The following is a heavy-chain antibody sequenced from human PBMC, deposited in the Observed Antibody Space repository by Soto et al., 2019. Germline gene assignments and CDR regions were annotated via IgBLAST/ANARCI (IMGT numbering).Heavy chain of an antibody. J-gene: IGHJ5*02. D-gene: IGHD2-2*01. CDR2: IYYSGST. V-gene: IGHV4-39*01. CDR3: ARHSGPTPEPSSAWFDP. Sequence: SETLSLTCTVSGGSISSSSYYWGWIRQPPGKGLEWIGSIYYSGSTYYNPSLKSRVTISVDTSKNQFSLKLSSVTAANTAVYYCARHSGPTPEPSSAWFDPWGQGTLVTVSS. CDR1: GGSISSSSYY.